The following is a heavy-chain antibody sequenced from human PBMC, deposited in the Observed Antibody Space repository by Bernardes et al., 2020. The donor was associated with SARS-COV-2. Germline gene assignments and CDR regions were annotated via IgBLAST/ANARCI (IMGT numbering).Heavy chain of an antibody. CDR1: GFTLSTYS. J-gene: IGHJ4*02. CDR2: TSAIQNYI. CDR3: LRSRGIQLWLPGDY. Sequence: GGSLRLSCEASGFTLSTYSMNWVRQAPGKGLEWVSSTSAIQNYIYYADSLKGRFTTSRDNAKNSLYLQMNSLGVEDTAIYYCLRSRGIQLWLPGDYWGRGTLVTVSS. D-gene: IGHD5-18*01. V-gene: IGHV3-21*01.